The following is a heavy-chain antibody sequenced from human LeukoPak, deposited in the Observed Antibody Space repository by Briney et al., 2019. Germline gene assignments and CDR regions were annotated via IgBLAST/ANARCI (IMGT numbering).Heavy chain of an antibody. CDR1: GGSISSYY. CDR2: IYYSGST. V-gene: IGHV4-59*01. Sequence: SETLSLTCTVSGGSISSYYWSWIRQPPGKGLEWIGYIYYSGSTNYNPSLKSRVTISVDTSKNQFSLKLSSVTAADTAVYYCAKELAAAGNNWFDPWGQGTLVTVSS. CDR3: AKELAAAGNNWFDP. D-gene: IGHD6-13*01. J-gene: IGHJ5*02.